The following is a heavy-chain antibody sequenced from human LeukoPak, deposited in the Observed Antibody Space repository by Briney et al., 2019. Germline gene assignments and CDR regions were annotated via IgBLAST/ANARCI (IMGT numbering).Heavy chain of an antibody. CDR3: ARGSSSSWYKDYYYGMDV. CDR1: GFTFSSYS. CDR2: ISSSSSTI. J-gene: IGHJ6*02. V-gene: IGHV3-48*04. D-gene: IGHD6-13*01. Sequence: PGGSLRLSCAASGFTFSSYSMNWVRQAPGKGLEWVSYISSSSSTIYYADSVKGRFTISRDNAKNSLYLQMNSLRAEDTAVYYCARGSSSSWYKDYYYGMDVWGQGTTVTVSS.